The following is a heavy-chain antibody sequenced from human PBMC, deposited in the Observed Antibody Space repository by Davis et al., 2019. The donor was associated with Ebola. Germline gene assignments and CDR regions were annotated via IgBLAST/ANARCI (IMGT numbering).Heavy chain of an antibody. D-gene: IGHD5-18*01. CDR1: GFTFSSYA. CDR2: ISYDGSNK. Sequence: GESLKISCAASGFTFSSYAMHWVRQAPGKGLEWVAVISYDGSNKYYADSVKGRFTISRDNSKNTLYLQMNSLRAEDTAVYYCAREGVKYSPGDYFDYWGQGTLVTVSS. CDR3: AREGVKYSPGDYFDY. J-gene: IGHJ4*02. V-gene: IGHV3-30-3*01.